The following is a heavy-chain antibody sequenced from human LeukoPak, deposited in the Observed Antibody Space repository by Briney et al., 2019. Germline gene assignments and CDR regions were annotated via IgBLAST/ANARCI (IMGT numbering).Heavy chain of an antibody. Sequence: PGGSLRLSCAASGFTFSSYGMHWVRQAPGKGLEWVAVISYDGSNKYYADSVKGRFTISRDNSKNTLYLQMNSLRAEDTAVYYCAKADGSGSSAIGYWGQGTLVTVSS. CDR3: AKADGSGSSAIGY. CDR2: ISYDGSNK. J-gene: IGHJ4*02. D-gene: IGHD3-10*01. CDR1: GFTFSSYG. V-gene: IGHV3-30*18.